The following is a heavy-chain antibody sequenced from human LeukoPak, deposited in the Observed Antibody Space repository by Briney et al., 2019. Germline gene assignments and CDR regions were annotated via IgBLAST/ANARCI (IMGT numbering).Heavy chain of an antibody. CDR2: IYYSGST. V-gene: IGHV4-59*12. CDR1: GGSMSSYY. D-gene: IGHD3-16*01. J-gene: IGHJ2*01. CDR3: ARTLYDHYWYFDL. Sequence: SETLSLTCAVSGGSMSSYYWSWIRQPPGKGLEWIGYIYYSGSTYYSPSLKSRVTISVDTSKIQFSLNLRSVTAADTAVYYCARTLYDHYWYFDLWGRGTLVTVSS.